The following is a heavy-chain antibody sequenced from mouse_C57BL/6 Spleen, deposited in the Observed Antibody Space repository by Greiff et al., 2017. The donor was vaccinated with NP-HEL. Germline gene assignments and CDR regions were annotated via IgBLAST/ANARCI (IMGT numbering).Heavy chain of an antibody. CDR3: ARSGDYDDYFDY. Sequence: QVQLQQPGAELVKPGASVKLSCKASGYTFTSYWMQWVKQRPGQGLEWIGEIDPSDSYTNYNQKFKGKATLTVDTSSSTAYMQLSSLTSEDSAVYYCARSGDYDDYFDYWGQGTTLTVSS. D-gene: IGHD2-4*01. J-gene: IGHJ2*01. CDR2: IDPSDSYT. V-gene: IGHV1-50*01. CDR1: GYTFTSYW.